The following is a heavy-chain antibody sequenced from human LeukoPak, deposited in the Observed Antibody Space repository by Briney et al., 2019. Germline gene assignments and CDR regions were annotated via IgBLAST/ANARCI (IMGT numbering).Heavy chain of an antibody. CDR2: VYRNGST. CDR1: LFSVLGDN. D-gene: IGHD1-1*01. J-gene: IGHJ4*02. V-gene: IGHV3-53*01. CDR3: ARVETDLPLD. Sequence: GGSLRLSCVDPLFSVLGDNPRSVRQAPGKGLEWVSAVYRNGSTFYADSVKGRFTISRDNSENTLYLQMNSLRAEDTAVYYCARVETDLPLDWGQGTLLTVSS.